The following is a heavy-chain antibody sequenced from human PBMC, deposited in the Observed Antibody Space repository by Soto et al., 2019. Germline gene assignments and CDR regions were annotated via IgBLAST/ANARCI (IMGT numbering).Heavy chain of an antibody. CDR1: GGSLSSSNW. V-gene: IGHV4-4*02. Sequence: PSETLSRTCAVSGGSLSSSNWWSWVRQPPWKGLEWIGEIYHSWSTNYNPSLKSRVTISVDNSKNQFSLKLCSVTAADTAVYYWARDSFSTAGEYCYYYGMDVWGQGTTVT. D-gene: IGHD3-16*01. CDR3: ARDSFSTAGEYCYYYGMDV. J-gene: IGHJ6*02. CDR2: IYHSWST.